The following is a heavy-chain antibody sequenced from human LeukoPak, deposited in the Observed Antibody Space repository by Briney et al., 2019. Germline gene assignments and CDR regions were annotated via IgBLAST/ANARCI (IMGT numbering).Heavy chain of an antibody. CDR3: ARWLYSGGWAIDY. J-gene: IGHJ4*02. V-gene: IGHV3-21*01. CDR1: GFTFSSYS. Sequence: GGALRLSCAASGFTFSSYSMNWVRQAPGKGLEWVSSISSSSSYIYYADSVKGRFTISRDNAKDSLYLQMNSLRAEDTAVYYCARWLYSGGWAIDYWGQGTMVSASS. CDR2: ISSSSSYI. D-gene: IGHD6-19*01.